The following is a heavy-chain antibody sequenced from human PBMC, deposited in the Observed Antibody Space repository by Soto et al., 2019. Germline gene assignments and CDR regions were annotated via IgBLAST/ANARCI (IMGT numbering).Heavy chain of an antibody. D-gene: IGHD6-19*01. CDR3: VRDSGWYVLDS. J-gene: IGHJ4*02. CDR2: IKQDGSEK. Sequence: GGFLRLSCAASGFTFSNYWRSWVRQAPGKGLEWVANIKQDGSEKYHVDSVKGRFTIARDNAKNSLYLQMSNLRAEDTAVYYCVRDSGWYVLDSWGQGTLVT. V-gene: IGHV3-7*01. CDR1: GFTFSNYW.